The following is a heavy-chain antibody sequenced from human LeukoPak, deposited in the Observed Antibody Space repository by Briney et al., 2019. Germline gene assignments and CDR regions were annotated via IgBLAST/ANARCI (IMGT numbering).Heavy chain of an antibody. D-gene: IGHD3-3*01. CDR1: GGSFSGYY. V-gene: IGHV4-34*01. J-gene: IGHJ5*02. Sequence: SETLSLTCAVYGGSFSGYYWSWIRQPPGNGLEWIGEINHSGSTNYNPSLKSRVTISVDTSKNQFSLKLSSVTAADTAVYYCARLDYDFWSALNWFDPWGQGTLVTVSS. CDR2: INHSGST. CDR3: ARLDYDFWSALNWFDP.